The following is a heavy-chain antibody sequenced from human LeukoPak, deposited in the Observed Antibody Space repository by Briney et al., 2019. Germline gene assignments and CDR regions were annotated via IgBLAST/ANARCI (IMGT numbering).Heavy chain of an antibody. CDR1: GGSIRSSSYY. CDR2: IYYSGST. V-gene: IGHV4-39*01. D-gene: IGHD6-19*01. CDR3: ARRVVAVAGTGYFDY. Sequence: SETLSLTCTVSGGSIRSSSYYWGWIRQPPGKGLEWIGSIYYSGSTYYNASLKSRGTISVETSKNQFSLKLNSVTAADTAVYFCARRVVAVAGTGYFDYWGQGTLVTVSS. J-gene: IGHJ4*02.